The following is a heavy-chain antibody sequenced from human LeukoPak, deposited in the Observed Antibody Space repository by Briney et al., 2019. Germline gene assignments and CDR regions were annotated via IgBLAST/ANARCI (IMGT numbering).Heavy chain of an antibody. CDR2: IYVNGFT. J-gene: IGHJ4*02. CDR1: GDSISPYY. D-gene: IGHD1-26*01. V-gene: IGHV4-4*07. Sequence: SETLSLTCNVSGDSISPYYWNWIRQSAGKGLEWIGRIYVNGFTDYNPSLRGRVTMSIDTSNKRFSMKLSSVTAADTAVYFCAGGGTQSLVVFDYWGQGNRVTVSS. CDR3: AGGGTQSLVVFDY.